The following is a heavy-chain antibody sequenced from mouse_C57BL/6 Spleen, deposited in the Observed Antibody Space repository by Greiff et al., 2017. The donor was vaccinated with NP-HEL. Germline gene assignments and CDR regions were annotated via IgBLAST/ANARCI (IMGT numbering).Heavy chain of an antibody. CDR2: IYPGSGNT. Sequence: QVQLQQSGAELVRPGASVKLSCKASGYTFTDYYINWVKQRPGRGLEWIARIYPGSGNTYYNEKFKGKATLTAEKSSSTAYMQLSSLTSEDSAVYFCARGGTTVVARYYYAMDYWGQGTSVTVSS. V-gene: IGHV1-76*01. D-gene: IGHD1-1*01. CDR1: GYTFTDYY. CDR3: ARGGTTVVARYYYAMDY. J-gene: IGHJ4*01.